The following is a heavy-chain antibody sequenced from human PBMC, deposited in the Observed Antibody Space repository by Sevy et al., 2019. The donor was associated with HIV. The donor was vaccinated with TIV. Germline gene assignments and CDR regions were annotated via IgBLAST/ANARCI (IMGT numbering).Heavy chain of an antibody. J-gene: IGHJ4*02. CDR3: ARGGVWSGYSFDY. D-gene: IGHD3-3*01. CDR1: GDSISSYY. V-gene: IGHV4-4*07. CDR2: IYISGST. Sequence: SETLSLTCTVSGDSISSYYWSWIRQPAGKGLEWIGRIYISGSTNYKPSFKSRVTMSADTSMNQFSLRLSSVTAADTAVYYCARGGVWSGYSFDYWGQGTLVTVSS.